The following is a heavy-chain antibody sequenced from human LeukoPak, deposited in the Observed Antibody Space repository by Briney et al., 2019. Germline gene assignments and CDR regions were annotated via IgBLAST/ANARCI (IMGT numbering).Heavy chain of an antibody. V-gene: IGHV3-30*02. CDR3: AKPSGSGVDY. CDR2: IRSDGYHT. Sequence: PGGLLRLSSGASGFVFDTHDMHWVRQAPGNGLEWVAFIRSDGYHTYYADSVKGRFTITRDNSKNTLYLQMNSLRLEDMAVYYCAKPSGSGVDYWGRGTRVTVSS. D-gene: IGHD1-26*01. CDR1: GFVFDTHD. J-gene: IGHJ4*02.